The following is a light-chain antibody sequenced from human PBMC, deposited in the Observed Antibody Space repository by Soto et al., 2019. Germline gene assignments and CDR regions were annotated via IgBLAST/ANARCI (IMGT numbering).Light chain of an antibody. Sequence: PGERATLSCRASQSVSIYLAWYPQRPGQTPRLLIYDISTRAAGIPARFSGSVFRTDYTLTISNLEPEDSAVYYCQQRFAWPNSFGGGTQVQI. CDR2: DIS. J-gene: IGKJ4*01. CDR3: QQRFAWPNS. CDR1: QSVSIY. V-gene: IGKV3-11*01.